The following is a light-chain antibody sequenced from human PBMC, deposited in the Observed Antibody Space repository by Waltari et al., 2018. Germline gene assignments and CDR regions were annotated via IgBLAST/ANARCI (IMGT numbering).Light chain of an antibody. J-gene: IGLJ3*02. CDR1: KLVYKS. CDR3: QVWDSSTDHSWV. Sequence: SYVFTQPPSVSVAPGETARITCGGDKLVYKSVHWYQQRPGQAPVLVISYDHDRPSGIPERCAGSKSGNTATLTIIRVEAGDAADYYCQVWDSSTDHSWVFGGGTRLTGL. V-gene: IGLV3-21*04. CDR2: YDH.